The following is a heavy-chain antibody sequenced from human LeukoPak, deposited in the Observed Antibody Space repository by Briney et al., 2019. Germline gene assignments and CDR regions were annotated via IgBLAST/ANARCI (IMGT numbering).Heavy chain of an antibody. J-gene: IGHJ4*02. D-gene: IGHD3-22*01. CDR3: ARDQYYYDSSGYRRSSPFDY. V-gene: IGHV4-39*02. CDR2: IYYSGST. CDR1: GGSISSSSYY. Sequence: SETLSLTCTVSGGSISSSSYYWGWIRQPPGKGLEWIGSIYYSGSTYYNPSLKSRVTISVDTSKNQFSLKLSSVTAADTAVYYCARDQYYYDSSGYRRSSPFDYWGQGTLVTVSS.